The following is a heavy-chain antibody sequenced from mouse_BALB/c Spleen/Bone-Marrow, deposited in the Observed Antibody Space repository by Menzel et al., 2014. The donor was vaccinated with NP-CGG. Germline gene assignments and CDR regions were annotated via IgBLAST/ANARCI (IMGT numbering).Heavy chain of an antibody. V-gene: IGHV1-74*01. D-gene: IGHD2-2*01. Sequence: QVHVKQSGAELVRPGASVKLSCRASDYSFTSYWVNWVKQRPGQGLEWIGMIHPSGSETRLNQKFKDKATLTVDKSSSTAYMQLSSPTSEDSAVYYCARGGYDGWYFDVWGAGTTVTVSS. J-gene: IGHJ1*01. CDR3: ARGGYDGWYFDV. CDR2: IHPSGSET. CDR1: DYSFTSYW.